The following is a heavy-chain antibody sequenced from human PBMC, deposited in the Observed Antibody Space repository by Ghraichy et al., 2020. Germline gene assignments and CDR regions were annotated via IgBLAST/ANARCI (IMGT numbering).Heavy chain of an antibody. D-gene: IGHD5-12*01. J-gene: IGHJ5*02. CDR2: IYYSGCT. CDR3: ARRRGYSGYDSERENWFDP. Sequence: SETLSLTCTVSGGSISSSSYYWGWIRQPPGKGLEWIGSIYYSGCTYYNPSLKSRVTISVDTSKNQFSLKLSSVTAADTAVYYCARRRGYSGYDSERENWFDPCGQGTLVTVSS. V-gene: IGHV4-39*01. CDR1: GGSISSSSYY.